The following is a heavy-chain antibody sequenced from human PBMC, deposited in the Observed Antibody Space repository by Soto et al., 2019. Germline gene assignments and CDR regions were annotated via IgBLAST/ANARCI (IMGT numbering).Heavy chain of an antibody. CDR2: IYYSGST. CDR1: GGSISSSSYY. Sequence: QLQLQESGPGLVKPSETLSLTCTVSGGSISSSSYYWGWIRQPPGKGLEWIGSIYYSGSTYYNPSLKSRVTISVDTSKNQFSLKLSSVTAADTAVYYCARVYRSHDALRVVSDSRPFDYWGQGTLVTVSS. V-gene: IGHV4-39*01. J-gene: IGHJ4*02. D-gene: IGHD2-15*01. CDR3: ARVYRSHDALRVVSDSRPFDY.